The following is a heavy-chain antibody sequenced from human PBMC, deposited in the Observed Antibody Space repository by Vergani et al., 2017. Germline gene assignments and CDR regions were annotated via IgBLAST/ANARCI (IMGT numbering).Heavy chain of an antibody. D-gene: IGHD6-13*01. V-gene: IGHV4-34*01. Sequence: QVQLQQWGAGLLKPSETLSLTCAVYGGSFSGYYWSWIRQPPGKGLEWIGEINHSGSTNYNPSLKSRVTISVDTSKNQFSLKLSSVTAADTAVYYCARVRGVSSSWPRPRRDNWFDPWGQGTLVTVSS. J-gene: IGHJ5*02. CDR3: ARVRGVSSSWPRPRRDNWFDP. CDR2: INHSGST. CDR1: GGSFSGYY.